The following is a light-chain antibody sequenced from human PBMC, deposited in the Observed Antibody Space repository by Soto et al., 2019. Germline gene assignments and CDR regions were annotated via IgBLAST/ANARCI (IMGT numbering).Light chain of an antibody. CDR1: SSDVGGYNY. J-gene: IGLJ3*02. CDR3: SSYATGPSWV. CDR2: DVS. V-gene: IGLV2-14*03. Sequence: QSALTQPASVSGSPGQSTTISCTGTSSDVGGYNYVCWYQQHPGKAPKLIIFDVSSRPSGVSNRFSGSKSGNTASLTISGLQADDEADYYCSSYATGPSWVFGGGTKLTVL.